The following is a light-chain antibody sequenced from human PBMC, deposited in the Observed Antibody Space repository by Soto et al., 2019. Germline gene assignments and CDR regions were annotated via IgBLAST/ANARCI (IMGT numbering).Light chain of an antibody. J-gene: IGKJ1*01. Sequence: EIVMTQSPVTLSVSPGERATLSCRASQSVSSNLAWYQQKPGQAPRLLIYGASTRATGIPARFSVSGSGTEFTLTISSLQSEDFAVYYRQQYNNWPRTFGQGTKVDIK. V-gene: IGKV3-15*01. CDR3: QQYNNWPRT. CDR2: GAS. CDR1: QSVSSN.